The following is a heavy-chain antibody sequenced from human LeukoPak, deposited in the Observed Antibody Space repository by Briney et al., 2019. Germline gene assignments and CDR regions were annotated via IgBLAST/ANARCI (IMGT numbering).Heavy chain of an antibody. CDR2: IIIGGSV. J-gene: IGHJ5*01. V-gene: IGHV3-53*01. Sequence: GGSLRLSCAASGFPFTNNYMSWVRQAPGTGLEWGSVIIIGGSVSYADSVKGRFTISRDNSNSTLYLQMNSLRVEDTALYYCARVRRQVGSRWFDSWGQGTLVTVSS. D-gene: IGHD1-26*01. CDR3: ARVRRQVGSRWFDS. CDR1: GFPFTNNY.